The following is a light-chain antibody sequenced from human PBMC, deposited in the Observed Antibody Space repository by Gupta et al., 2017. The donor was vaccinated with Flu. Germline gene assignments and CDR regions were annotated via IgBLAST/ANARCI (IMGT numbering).Light chain of an antibody. CDR3: QQRKKYPWT. Sequence: VQLTQSPVSLSASVGDRVTITCRATQSIGTYVAWFQQKPGKAPKALIYGASKLHSGVPSRFSGRGFGTDFALTITSLQPDDFATYCCQQRKKYPWTFGQGTKV. V-gene: IGKV1-16*01. CDR1: QSIGTY. J-gene: IGKJ1*01. CDR2: GAS.